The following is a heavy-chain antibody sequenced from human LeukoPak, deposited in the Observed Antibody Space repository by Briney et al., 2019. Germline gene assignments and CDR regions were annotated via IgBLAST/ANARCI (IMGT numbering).Heavy chain of an antibody. CDR2: ISYAGSNK. J-gene: IGHJ4*02. CDR1: GFTFSSYA. D-gene: IGHD1-26*01. Sequence: GRSLRLSCAASGFTFSSYAMHWVRQAPGKGLEWVTLISYAGSNKYYADSVKGRFTISRDNSKNTLYLQMNSQRAEDTAVYYCARDSEYYFDYWGQGTLVTVSS. CDR3: ARDSEYYFDY. V-gene: IGHV3-30-3*01.